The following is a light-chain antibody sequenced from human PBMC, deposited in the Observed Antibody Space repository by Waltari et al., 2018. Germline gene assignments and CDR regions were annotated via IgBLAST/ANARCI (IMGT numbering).Light chain of an antibody. V-gene: IGKV2-28*01. CDR3: MQSLQTPPFT. Sequence: DIVMTQSPLSMPVTTGEPASISCRSSQSLLHSNGYNYLDWYLQKPGQSPQLLIYLGSNRASGVPDRFSGSGSGTDFTLKISRVEAEYVGVYYCMQSLQTPPFTFGPVTKVDIK. CDR2: LGS. CDR1: QSLLHSNGYNY. J-gene: IGKJ3*01.